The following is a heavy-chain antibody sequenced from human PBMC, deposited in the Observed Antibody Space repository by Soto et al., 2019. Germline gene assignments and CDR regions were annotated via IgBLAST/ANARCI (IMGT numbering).Heavy chain of an antibody. CDR1: GGSFSGYY. CDR3: AREGYSSSWYAIGMDV. CDR2: INHSGST. D-gene: IGHD6-13*01. Sequence: TLSLTCAVYGGSFSGYYWSWIRQPPGKGLEWIGEINHSGSTNYNPSLKSRVTISVDTSKNQFSLKLSSVTAADTAVYYCAREGYSSSWYAIGMDVWGQGTTVTVSS. J-gene: IGHJ6*02. V-gene: IGHV4-34*01.